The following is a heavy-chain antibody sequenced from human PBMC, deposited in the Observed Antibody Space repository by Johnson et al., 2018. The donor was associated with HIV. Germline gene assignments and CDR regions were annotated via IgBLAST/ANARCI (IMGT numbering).Heavy chain of an antibody. CDR1: GFIFSDYY. CDR3: ARDHGWSRGWLFDAFDI. D-gene: IGHD6-19*01. J-gene: IGHJ3*02. V-gene: IGHV3-11*04. Sequence: QMLLVESGGGLVKPGGSLRLSCAASGFIFSDYYMSWIRQAPGKGLEWASYISSSGSTIYYADSVKGRFTISRDNAKNSLYLQMKSLRPEDTAVYYCARDHGWSRGWLFDAFDIWGQGTMVTVSS. CDR2: ISSSGSTI.